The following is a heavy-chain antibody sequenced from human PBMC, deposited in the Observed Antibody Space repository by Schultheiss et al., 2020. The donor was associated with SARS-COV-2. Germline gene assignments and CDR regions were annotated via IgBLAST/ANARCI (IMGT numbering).Heavy chain of an antibody. CDR1: GYTFTSYY. D-gene: IGHD6-6*01. Sequence: ASVKVSCKASGYTFTSYYMHWVRQAPGQGLEWMGIINPSGGSTSYKQKFQGRVTMTRDTSTSTVYMELSSLRSEDTAVYYCARDLPLGVYSSSSDAFDIWGQGTMVTVSS. CDR2: INPSGGST. CDR3: ARDLPLGVYSSSSDAFDI. J-gene: IGHJ3*02. V-gene: IGHV1-46*03.